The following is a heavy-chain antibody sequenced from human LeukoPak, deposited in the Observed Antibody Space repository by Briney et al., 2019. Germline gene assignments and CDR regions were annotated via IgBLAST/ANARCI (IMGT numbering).Heavy chain of an antibody. D-gene: IGHD2-15*01. CDR3: ARDGYCSGGSCYSVS. CDR1: GGTFSSYA. CDR2: IIPIFGTA. J-gene: IGHJ5*02. Sequence: SSVEVSCKASGGTFSSYAISWVRQAPGQGLEWMGRIIPIFGTANYAQKFQGRVTITTDESTSTAYMELSSLRSEDTVVYYCARDGYCSGGSCYSVSWGQGTLVTVSS. V-gene: IGHV1-69*05.